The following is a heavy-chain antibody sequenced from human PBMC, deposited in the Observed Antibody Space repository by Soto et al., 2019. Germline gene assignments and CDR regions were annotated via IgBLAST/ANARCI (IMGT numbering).Heavy chain of an antibody. CDR2: ISYDGSNK. V-gene: IGHV3-30*18. CDR1: GFTFSSYG. D-gene: IGHD1-26*01. CDR3: ANSLEANYYYGMDV. Sequence: GGSLRLSCAASGFTFSSYGMHWVRQAPGKGLEWVAVISYDGSNKYYADSVKGRFTISRDNSKNTLYLQMNSLRAEDTAVYYCANSLEANYYYGMDVWGQGTTVTVSS. J-gene: IGHJ6*02.